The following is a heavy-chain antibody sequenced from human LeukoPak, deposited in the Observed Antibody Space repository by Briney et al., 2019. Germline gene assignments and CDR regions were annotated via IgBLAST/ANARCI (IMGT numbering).Heavy chain of an antibody. CDR1: RFTIDDYA. D-gene: IGHD1-26*01. CDR3: ARGAQWELLHPFDY. Sequence: GRSVRLFCAASRFTIDDYAMQWLRQAPGEGLEGVSGISWNSGSIGYADSVKGRFTISRDNAKNSLYLQMNSLRAEDTALYYCARGAQWELLHPFDYWGQGTLVTVSS. CDR2: ISWNSGSI. J-gene: IGHJ4*02. V-gene: IGHV3-9*01.